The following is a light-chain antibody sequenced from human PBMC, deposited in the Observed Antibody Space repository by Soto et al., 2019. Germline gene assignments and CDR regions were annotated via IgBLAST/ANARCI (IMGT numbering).Light chain of an antibody. CDR2: VAS. CDR1: QDINSW. V-gene: IGKV1D-16*01. Sequence: DVQMTQSPSSLSASVGDRVTITCRASQDINSWLAWYQQKPGKAPESLIYVASSLQTGVPLRFSGSGSGTVFTLTISSLQPEDSATYYCQQYNIYPLTFGGGTKVEIK. J-gene: IGKJ4*01. CDR3: QQYNIYPLT.